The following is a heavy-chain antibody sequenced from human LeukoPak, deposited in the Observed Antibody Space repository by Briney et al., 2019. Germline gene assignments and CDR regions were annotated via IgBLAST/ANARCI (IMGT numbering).Heavy chain of an antibody. J-gene: IGHJ5*02. CDR1: GGTFSSYA. V-gene: IGHV1-69*05. CDR2: IIPIFGTA. D-gene: IGHD2-8*01. Sequence: SVKVSCKASGGTFSSYAISWVRQAPGQGLEWMGGIIPIFGTANYAQKLQGRVTMTRDTSTGTVYMELSSLRSEDTAVYYCARSDGNWFDPWGQGTLVTVSS. CDR3: ARSDGNWFDP.